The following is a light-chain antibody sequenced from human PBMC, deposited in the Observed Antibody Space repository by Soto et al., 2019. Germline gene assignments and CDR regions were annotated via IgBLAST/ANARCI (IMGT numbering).Light chain of an antibody. J-gene: IGKJ5*01. CDR3: QQYNNWPT. Sequence: EIVLTQSPGTLSLSPGERATLSCRASQTLSNSFIAWYQQKPGQAPRLLIYDTSSRATGVPDRYSASGSGTEFTLTISSLQSEDFAVYYCQQYNNWPTFGQGTRLEIK. CDR1: QTLSNSF. V-gene: IGKV3D-20*02. CDR2: DTS.